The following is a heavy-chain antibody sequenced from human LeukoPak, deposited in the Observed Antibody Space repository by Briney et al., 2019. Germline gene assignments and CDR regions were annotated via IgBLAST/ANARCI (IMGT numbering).Heavy chain of an antibody. V-gene: IGHV1-24*01. CDR1: GYSLTELS. CDR2: FDLGDGET. D-gene: IGHD5-12*01. Sequence: ASGKVAWKVSGYSLTELSMHWVRQAPGKGLEWMGGFDLGDGETIFAQKFQGRVTMTEDTSTDTAYMELRSLTSEDTAVYYCAAGDPWHLLDYWGQGTLVTVSS. CDR3: AAGDPWHLLDY. J-gene: IGHJ4*02.